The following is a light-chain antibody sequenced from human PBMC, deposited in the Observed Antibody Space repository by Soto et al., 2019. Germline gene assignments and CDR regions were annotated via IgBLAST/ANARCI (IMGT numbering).Light chain of an antibody. Sequence: EIVLTQSPGTLSLSPGDRATLSCRASQTVTSSYLAWYQQKPGQAPRLLIYGASSRATGIPDRFSGSRSGTDVTLIISRLEPEDFAVYYIQQYGHSPWTVGQGTKVEVK. CDR1: QTVTSSY. J-gene: IGKJ1*01. CDR3: QQYGHSPWT. V-gene: IGKV3-20*01. CDR2: GAS.